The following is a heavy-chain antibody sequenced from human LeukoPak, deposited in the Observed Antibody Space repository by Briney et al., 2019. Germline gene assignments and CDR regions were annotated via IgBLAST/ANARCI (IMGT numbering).Heavy chain of an antibody. Sequence: PGGSLRLSCAAPGFTFSNAWMSWVRQAPGKGLEWVGRIKSKTDGGTTDYAAPVKGRFTISRDDSKNTLYLQMNSLKTEDTAVYYCTTDVFDWLLSAVRWGQGTLVTVSS. J-gene: IGHJ4*02. CDR3: TTDVFDWLLSAVR. D-gene: IGHD3-9*01. V-gene: IGHV3-15*01. CDR2: IKSKTDGGTT. CDR1: GFTFSNAW.